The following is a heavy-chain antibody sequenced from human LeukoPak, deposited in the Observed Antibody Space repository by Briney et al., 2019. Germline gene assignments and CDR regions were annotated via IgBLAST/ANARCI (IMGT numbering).Heavy chain of an antibody. CDR2: ISYDGSNK. J-gene: IGHJ6*02. Sequence: GGSLRLSCAASGFTFSSYAMHWVRQAPGKGLEWVAVISYDGSNKYYADSVKGRFTISRDNSKNTLYLQMNSLRAEDTAVYYCASGEVAHPAYYYYYYGMDVWGQGTTVTVSS. CDR1: GFTFSSYA. CDR3: ASGEVAHPAYYYYYYGMDV. V-gene: IGHV3-30-3*01. D-gene: IGHD3-10*01.